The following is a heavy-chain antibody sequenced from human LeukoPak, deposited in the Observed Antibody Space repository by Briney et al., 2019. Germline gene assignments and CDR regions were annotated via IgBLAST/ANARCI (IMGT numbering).Heavy chain of an antibody. J-gene: IGHJ6*02. CDR2: ISGSGGST. CDR3: AKSTQWMVHYGLDV. CDR1: GFIFSNYA. V-gene: IGHV3-23*01. D-gene: IGHD4/OR15-4a*01. Sequence: GGSLRLSCAASGFIFSNYAMSWVRQAPGKGLEWVSVISGSGGSTYHADSVKGRFTISRDNSKNTLYLQMNSLRAEDTAIYYCAKSTQWMVHYGLDVWGQGTTVTVSS.